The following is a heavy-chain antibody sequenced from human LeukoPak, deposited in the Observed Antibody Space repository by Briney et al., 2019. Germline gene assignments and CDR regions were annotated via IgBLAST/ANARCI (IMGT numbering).Heavy chain of an antibody. D-gene: IGHD3-10*01. CDR2: IYHSGST. J-gene: IGHJ6*03. Sequence: SETLSLTCTVSGYSISSGYYWGWIRQPPGKGLEWIGSIYHSGSTYYNPSLKSRVTISVDTSKNQFSLKLSSVTAADTAVYYCARAATMVRGVISYYYYMDVWGKGTTVAVSS. V-gene: IGHV4-38-2*02. CDR3: ARAATMVRGVISYYYYMDV. CDR1: GYSISSGYY.